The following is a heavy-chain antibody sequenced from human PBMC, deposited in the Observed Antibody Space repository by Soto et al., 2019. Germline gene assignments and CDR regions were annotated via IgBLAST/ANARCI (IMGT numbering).Heavy chain of an antibody. D-gene: IGHD6-13*01. CDR2: IIPIFGTA. CDR1: GGTFSSYA. V-gene: IGHV1-69*06. Sequence: SVKVSCKASGGTFSSYAISWVRQAPGQGLEWMGGIIPIFGTANYNPSLKSRVTMSVDTSKNQFSLKLSSVTAADTAVYYCARGVTGYSSSWYAYWGQGTLVTVSS. CDR3: ARGVTGYSSSWYAY. J-gene: IGHJ4*02.